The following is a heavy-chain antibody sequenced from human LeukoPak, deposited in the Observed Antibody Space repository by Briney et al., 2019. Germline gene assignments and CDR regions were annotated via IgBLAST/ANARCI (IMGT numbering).Heavy chain of an antibody. D-gene: IGHD6-6*01. J-gene: IGHJ6*03. V-gene: IGHV3-23*01. CDR1: KFNFHTYG. CDR3: AREGIAARRAPWYMDV. Sequence: PGGSLRLSCTTPKFNFHTYGLTWVRQAPGKELEWVSSISGSGGSTQYAASVQGRSTISRDNSKNTLYLQMNSLRAEDTAVYYCAREGIAARRAPWYMDVWGKGTTVTVSS. CDR2: ISGSGGST.